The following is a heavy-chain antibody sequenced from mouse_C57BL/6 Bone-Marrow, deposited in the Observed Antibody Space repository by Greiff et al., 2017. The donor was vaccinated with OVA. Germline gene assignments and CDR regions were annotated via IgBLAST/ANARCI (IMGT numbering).Heavy chain of an antibody. CDR1: GFTFSSYA. CDR3: TRAPRWLLHDFYAMDY. Sequence: DVQLVESGEGLVKPGGSLKLSCAASGFTFSSYAMSWVRQTPEKRLEWVAYISSGGDYIYYADTVKGRFTISRDNARNTLYLQMSSLKSEDTAMYYCTRAPRWLLHDFYAMDYWGQGTSVTVSS. CDR2: ISSGGDYI. D-gene: IGHD2-3*01. J-gene: IGHJ4*01. V-gene: IGHV5-9-1*02.